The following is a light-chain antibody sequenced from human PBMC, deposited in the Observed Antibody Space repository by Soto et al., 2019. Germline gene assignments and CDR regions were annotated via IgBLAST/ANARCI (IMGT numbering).Light chain of an antibody. CDR3: QSYDSSLSGWV. Sequence: QPVLTQPPSVSGAPGQRVNISCTGSSSNIGAGYDVHWYQQLPGTVPKLLIYGNSNRPSGVPDRFSGSKSGTSASLAITGLQAEDEADYYCQSYDSSLSGWVFGTGTKLTVL. J-gene: IGLJ1*01. CDR1: SSNIGAGYD. CDR2: GNS. V-gene: IGLV1-40*01.